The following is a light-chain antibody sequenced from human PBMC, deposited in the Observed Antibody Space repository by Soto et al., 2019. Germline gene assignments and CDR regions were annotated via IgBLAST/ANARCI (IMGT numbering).Light chain of an antibody. CDR2: TNN. Sequence: QSALTQPPSTSGTPGQRVTISCSGSSSNIGSNTVHWYQQIPGTAPKLLIYTNNQRSSGVSGRFSGSKSDTSASLVISGLQSEDEADYYCATWDNGLTGVVFGGGTKLTVL. J-gene: IGLJ2*01. V-gene: IGLV1-44*01. CDR1: SSNIGSNT. CDR3: ATWDNGLTGVV.